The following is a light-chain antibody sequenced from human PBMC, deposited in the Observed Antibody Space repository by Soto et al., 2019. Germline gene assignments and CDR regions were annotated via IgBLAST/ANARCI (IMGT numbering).Light chain of an antibody. CDR2: EGT. J-gene: IGLJ2*01. Sequence: QSALTQAASGSGSPGQSITISCTGTSSNVGSYNLVSWYQQHPGKAPKLMIYEGTKRTSGVSNRFSGFRSGNTASLTISGLQAEDQADYYCYSYASSGTYVVFGGGTKVTVL. V-gene: IGLV2-23*01. CDR3: YSYASSGTYVV. CDR1: SSNVGSYNL.